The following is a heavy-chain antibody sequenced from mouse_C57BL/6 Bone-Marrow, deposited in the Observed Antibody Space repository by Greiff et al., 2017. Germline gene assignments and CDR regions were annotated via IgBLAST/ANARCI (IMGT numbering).Heavy chain of an antibody. CDR2: INYDGSST. Sequence: EVQLVESEGGLVQPGSSMKLSCTASGFTFSDYYMAWVRQVPEKGLEWVANINYDGSSTYYLDSLKSRFIFSRDNAKNILYLQMRSLKSEDTATYYGARDENYYGSSWYFDVWGTGTTVTVSS. CDR3: ARDENYYGSSWYFDV. J-gene: IGHJ1*03. CDR1: GFTFSDYY. V-gene: IGHV5-16*01. D-gene: IGHD1-1*01.